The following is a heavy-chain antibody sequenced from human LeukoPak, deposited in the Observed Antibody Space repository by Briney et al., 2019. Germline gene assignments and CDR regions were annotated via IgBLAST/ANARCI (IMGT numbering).Heavy chain of an antibody. Sequence: GGSLRLSCAASGFTVSSNYMSWVRQAPGKGLEWVSVIYSGGSTCYADSVKGRFTISRDNSKNTLYLQMNSLRAEDTAVYYCAREGSYSYGLNFDYWGQGTLVTVSS. CDR3: AREGSYSYGLNFDY. V-gene: IGHV3-53*01. CDR1: GFTVSSNY. J-gene: IGHJ4*02. CDR2: IYSGGST. D-gene: IGHD5-18*01.